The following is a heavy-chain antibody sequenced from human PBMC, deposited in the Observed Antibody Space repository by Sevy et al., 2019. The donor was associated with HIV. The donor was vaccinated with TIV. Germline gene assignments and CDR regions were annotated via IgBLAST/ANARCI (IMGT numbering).Heavy chain of an antibody. CDR1: GGSISSNY. D-gene: IGHD6-13*01. CDR2: IYYSGST. J-gene: IGHJ4*02. Sequence: SETLSLTCTVSGGSISSNYWSWIRQPPGKGLEWIGYIYYSGSTNYNPSLKSRVTISVDTSKNQFSLKLSSVTAADTAVYYCARGHSSSWYHYWGQGTLVTVSS. V-gene: IGHV4-59*01. CDR3: ARGHSSSWYHY.